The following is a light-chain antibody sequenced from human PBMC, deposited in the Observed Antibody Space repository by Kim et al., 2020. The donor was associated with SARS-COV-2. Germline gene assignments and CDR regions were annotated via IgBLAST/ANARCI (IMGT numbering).Light chain of an antibody. CDR1: KLGDKY. CDR3: QAWDSSTGV. J-gene: IGLJ3*02. V-gene: IGLV3-1*01. CDR2: QDS. Sequence: SVSPGQTASITCSGDKLGDKYACWYQQKPGQPPVLVIYQDSKRPSGIPERFSGSNSGNTATLTISGTQAMNEADYYCQAWDSSTGVFGGGTQLTVL.